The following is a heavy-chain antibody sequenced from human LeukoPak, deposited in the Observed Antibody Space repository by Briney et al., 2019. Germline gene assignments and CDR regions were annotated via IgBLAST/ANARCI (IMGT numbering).Heavy chain of an antibody. CDR3: AKDRWGRSYLDY. Sequence: GGSLRLSCAASGFTFSSYGMSWVRQAPGKGPEWVSAISGSGGSAYYADSVKGRFTISRDNSKNTLYLQMNSLRAEDTAVYYCAKDRWGRSYLDYWGQGTLVTVSS. CDR1: GFTFSSYG. J-gene: IGHJ4*02. CDR2: ISGSGGSA. D-gene: IGHD3-10*01. V-gene: IGHV3-23*01.